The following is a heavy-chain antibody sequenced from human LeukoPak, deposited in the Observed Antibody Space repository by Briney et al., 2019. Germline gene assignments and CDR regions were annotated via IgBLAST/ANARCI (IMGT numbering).Heavy chain of an antibody. V-gene: IGHV1-3*01. CDR2: INAGNGNT. D-gene: IGHD3-22*01. CDR1: GYTFTSYA. CDR3: ARGAQYDSSGYYYFTPEDFDY. J-gene: IGHJ4*02. Sequence: GASVKVSCKASGYTFTSYAMHWVRQAPGQRLEWMGWINAGNGNTKYSQKFQGRVTITRDTSASTAYMELSSLRSEDTAVYYCARGAQYDSSGYYYFTPEDFDYWGQGTLVTVSS.